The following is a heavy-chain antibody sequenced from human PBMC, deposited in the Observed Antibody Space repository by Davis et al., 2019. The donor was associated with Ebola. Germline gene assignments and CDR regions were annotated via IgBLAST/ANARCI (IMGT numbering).Heavy chain of an antibody. CDR1: GFIFGSSD. V-gene: IGHV3-23*01. CDR2: ISRSSAYI. D-gene: IGHD6-19*01. CDR3: AKGVVKAVAGTYYYYGMDV. J-gene: IGHJ6*04. Sequence: GESLKISCAGTGFIFGSSDMAWVRQTPGRGLEWVAAISRSSAYIYYADSVGGRFTISRDNSENTLYLQMNSLRAEDTAVYYCAKGVVKAVAGTYYYYGMDVWGKGTTVTVSS.